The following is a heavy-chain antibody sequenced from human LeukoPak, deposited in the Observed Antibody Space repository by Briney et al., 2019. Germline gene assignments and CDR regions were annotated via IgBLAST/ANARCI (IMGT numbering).Heavy chain of an antibody. D-gene: IGHD3-10*01. CDR1: GFTFSSYG. J-gene: IGHJ5*02. CDR2: ISSSAGST. V-gene: IGHV3-23*01. Sequence: GGSLRLSCVASGFTFSSYGMTWVRQAPGKGPEWVSVISSSAGSTYYADSVKGRFTISRDNSENTLYLQMNGLTAEDTAMYYCARDSYQDYYGRFDPWGQGTLVIVSS. CDR3: ARDSYQDYYGRFDP.